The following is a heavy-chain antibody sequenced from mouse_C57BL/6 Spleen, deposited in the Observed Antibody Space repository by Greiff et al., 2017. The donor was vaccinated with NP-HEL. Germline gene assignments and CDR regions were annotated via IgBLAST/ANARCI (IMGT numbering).Heavy chain of an antibody. D-gene: IGHD1-1*01. Sequence: QVQLQQPGAELVMPGASVKLSCKASGYTFTSYWMHWVKQRPGQGLEWIGEIDPSDSYTNYNQKFKGKSTLTVDKSSSTAYMQLSSLTSEDSAVYYCARITTVVKDMDYAMDYWGQGTSVTVSS. CDR1: GYTFTSYW. J-gene: IGHJ4*01. V-gene: IGHV1-69*01. CDR2: IDPSDSYT. CDR3: ARITTVVKDMDYAMDY.